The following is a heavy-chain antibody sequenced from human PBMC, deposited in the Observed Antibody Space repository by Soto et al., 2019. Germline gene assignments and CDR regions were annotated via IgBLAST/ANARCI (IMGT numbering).Heavy chain of an antibody. J-gene: IGHJ2*01. D-gene: IGHD4-17*01. CDR1: GGSISSGGYY. CDR2: IYYIGST. Sequence: QVQLQESGPGLVKPSQTLSLTCTVSGGSISSGGYYWSWIRQHPGKGLEWIGYIYYIGSTYYNPSLKSRATISVDTSKNQFPLKLRSVTAADTAVYYCARDRGMTPVTKSAGYWYVSRWGRRTLVTVSS. V-gene: IGHV4-31*03. CDR3: ARDRGMTPVTKSAGYWYVSR.